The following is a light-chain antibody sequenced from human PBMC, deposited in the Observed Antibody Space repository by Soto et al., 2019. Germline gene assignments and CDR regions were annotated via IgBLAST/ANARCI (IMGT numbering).Light chain of an antibody. CDR3: QQYNSYSPT. CDR1: QSVSSN. Sequence: EVVMMQSPATLSVSPGERATLSCRASQSVSSNYLAWYQQKPGQAPRLLIYGASTRATGIPARFSGSGSGTDFTLTISSLHPDDFATYYCQQYNSYSPTFGQGTKVDIK. J-gene: IGKJ1*01. CDR2: GAS. V-gene: IGKV3-15*01.